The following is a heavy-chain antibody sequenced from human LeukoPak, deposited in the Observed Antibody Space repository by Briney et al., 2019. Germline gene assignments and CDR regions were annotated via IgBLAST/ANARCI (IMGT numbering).Heavy chain of an antibody. D-gene: IGHD1-7*01. CDR1: GFTFDDYA. V-gene: IGHV3-9*01. CDR2: ISWNSGST. CDR3: ATGRGSNWNYDYFDY. Sequence: GGSLRLSCAASGFTFDDYAMHWVRQVPGKGLEWVSGISWNSGSTGYTDSVKGQFTISRDNAKNSLYLQMNSLRAEDTALYYCATGRGSNWNYDYFDYWGQGTLVTVSS. J-gene: IGHJ4*02.